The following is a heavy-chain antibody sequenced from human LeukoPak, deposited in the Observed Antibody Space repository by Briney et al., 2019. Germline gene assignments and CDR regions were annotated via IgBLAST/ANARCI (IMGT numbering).Heavy chain of an antibody. D-gene: IGHD4-17*01. V-gene: IGHV3-7*01. J-gene: IGHJ6*03. CDR2: IKQGGSEK. Sequence: PGGSLRLSCVASRFTFSSYWMSWVRQAPGKGLEWVANIKQGGSEKQYVDSVKGRFTISRDNAKNSLYLQMNNLRAEDTAVYYCARAATVTTWYYYYYMDVWGKGTTVTVSS. CDR3: ARAATVTTWYYYYYMDV. CDR1: RFTFSSYW.